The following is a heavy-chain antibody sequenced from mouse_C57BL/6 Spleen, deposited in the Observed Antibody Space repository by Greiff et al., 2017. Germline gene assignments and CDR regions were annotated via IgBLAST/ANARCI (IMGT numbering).Heavy chain of an antibody. J-gene: IGHJ4*01. CDR3: ARRSLYYAMEY. D-gene: IGHD6-1*01. CDR2: IDPSDSYS. CDR1: GYTFTSYW. Sequence: VQLQQPGAELVKPGASVKLSCKASGYTFTSYWMQWVKQRPGQGLEWIGEIDPSDSYSNYNQKFKGKAPLTVDTSSSTAYMQRSSLTSAYSAVYYCARRSLYYAMEYWGQGTSGTVSS. V-gene: IGHV1-50*01.